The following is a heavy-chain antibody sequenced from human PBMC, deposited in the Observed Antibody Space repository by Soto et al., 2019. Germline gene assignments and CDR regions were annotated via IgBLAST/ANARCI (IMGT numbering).Heavy chain of an antibody. D-gene: IGHD6-19*01. V-gene: IGHV6-1*01. Sequence: PSQTLSLTCAISGDSVSSNSAAWSWIRQSPSRGLEWLGRTYYRSKWYNDYAVSVKSRITINPDTSKNQLSLQLNSVTPEDTAVYYCARDPVAGMYNWFDPWGQGTLVTVSS. J-gene: IGHJ5*02. CDR1: GDSVSSNSAA. CDR2: TYYRSKWYN. CDR3: ARDPVAGMYNWFDP.